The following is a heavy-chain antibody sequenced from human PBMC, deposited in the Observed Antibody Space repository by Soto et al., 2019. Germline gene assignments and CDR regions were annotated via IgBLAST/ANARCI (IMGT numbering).Heavy chain of an antibody. D-gene: IGHD1-1*01. V-gene: IGHV4-34*01. CDR1: GGSFSGYF. J-gene: IGHJ4*02. Sequence: TSETLSLTXTVSGGSFSGYFWTWIRQPPGKGLEWLAEINHSGITNYNPSVESRVSMSVDTSKNQFSLRLYSVTAADTAVYYCVRGPYNYNSRYFDYWGQGTLVT. CDR3: VRGPYNYNSRYFDY. CDR2: INHSGIT.